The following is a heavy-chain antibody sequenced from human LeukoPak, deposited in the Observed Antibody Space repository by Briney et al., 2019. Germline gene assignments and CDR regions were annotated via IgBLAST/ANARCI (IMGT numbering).Heavy chain of an antibody. Sequence: GGSLRLSCAASGFTFSTYTMNWVRQAPGKGLEWVSSISSTGTYIYYADSLKGRFTISRDNAKNSLYLQMNGLRDEDTAIYYCARPPSSNSITTSQFFDYWGQGTLVTVSS. J-gene: IGHJ4*02. V-gene: IGHV3-21*01. CDR1: GFTFSTYT. CDR2: ISSTGTYI. CDR3: ARPPSSNSITTSQFFDY. D-gene: IGHD3-22*01.